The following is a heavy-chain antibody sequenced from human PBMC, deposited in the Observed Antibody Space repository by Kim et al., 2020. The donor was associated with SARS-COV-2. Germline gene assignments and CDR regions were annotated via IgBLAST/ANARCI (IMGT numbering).Heavy chain of an antibody. V-gene: IGHV6-1*01. CDR2: Y. CDR3: ARITGGSPDY. D-gene: IGHD2-8*02. J-gene: IGHJ4*02. Sequence: YNYALSVKSRIPINPDTSKNPFSLQLNSVTPEDTAVYYCARITGGSPDYWGQGTLVTVSS.